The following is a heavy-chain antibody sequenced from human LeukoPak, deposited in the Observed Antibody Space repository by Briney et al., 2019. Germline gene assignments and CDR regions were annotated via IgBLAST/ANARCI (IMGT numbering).Heavy chain of an antibody. D-gene: IGHD6-19*01. CDR1: GYTFTGYY. Sequence: ASVKVSCKASGYTFTGYYMHWVRQAPGQGLEWMGWINPNSGGTNYAQEFQGRVTMTRDTSISTAYMELSRLRSDDTAVYYCARVSSSGWYYFDYWGQGTLVTVSS. V-gene: IGHV1-2*02. J-gene: IGHJ4*02. CDR2: INPNSGGT. CDR3: ARVSSSGWYYFDY.